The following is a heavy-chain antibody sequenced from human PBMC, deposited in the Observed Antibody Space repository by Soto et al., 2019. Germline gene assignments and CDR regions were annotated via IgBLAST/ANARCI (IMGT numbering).Heavy chain of an antibody. V-gene: IGHV4-4*07. CDR1: DGTISGYY. D-gene: IGHD3-3*01. Sequence: PSETLSLTCSVSDGTISGYYWTWIRQPAGKGLEWIGRIYSSGNTKYNPSLQSRVTMSLDTSNNQFSLRLTSVTAADTAVYYCARGQRFSDWFDPWGQGTLVTV. J-gene: IGHJ5*02. CDR3: ARGQRFSDWFDP. CDR2: IYSSGNT.